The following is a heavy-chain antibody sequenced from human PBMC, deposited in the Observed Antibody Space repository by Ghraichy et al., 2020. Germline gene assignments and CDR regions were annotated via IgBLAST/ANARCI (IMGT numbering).Heavy chain of an antibody. Sequence: SQTLSLTCAVYGGSFSGYYWSWIRQPPGKGLEWIGEINHSGSTNYNPSLKSRVTISVDTSKNQFSLKLSSVTAADTAVYYCAREGDSSGWVDYWGQGTLVTVSS. V-gene: IGHV4-34*01. D-gene: IGHD6-19*01. CDR2: INHSGST. CDR3: AREGDSSGWVDY. J-gene: IGHJ4*02. CDR1: GGSFSGYY.